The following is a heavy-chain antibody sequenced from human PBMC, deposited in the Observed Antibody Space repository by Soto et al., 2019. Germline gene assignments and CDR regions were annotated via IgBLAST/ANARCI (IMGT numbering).Heavy chain of an antibody. CDR3: VKGITMELVSIWFDP. D-gene: IGHD1-7*01. CDR1: GFTFSSYA. J-gene: IGHJ5*02. Sequence: PGESLKISCSASGFTFSSYAMHWVRQAPGKGLEYVSAISSNGGSTYYADSVKGRFTISRDNSKNTLYLQMSSLRAEDTAVYYCVKGITMELVSIWFDPWGQGTLVTVSS. V-gene: IGHV3-64D*06. CDR2: ISSNGGST.